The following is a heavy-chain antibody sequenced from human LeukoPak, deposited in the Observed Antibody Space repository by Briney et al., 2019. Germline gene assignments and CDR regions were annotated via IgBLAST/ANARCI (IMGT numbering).Heavy chain of an antibody. J-gene: IGHJ4*02. CDR3: AREASNYYDSSDYPDDY. Sequence: PGGSLRLSCAASGFTFSSYSMNWVRQAPGKGLEWVSSISSSSSYIYYTDSVKGRFTISRDNAKNSLSLQMNSLRAEDTAIYYCAREASNYYDSSDYPDDYWGQGTLVTVSS. CDR2: ISSSSSYI. D-gene: IGHD3-22*01. V-gene: IGHV3-21*01. CDR1: GFTFSSYS.